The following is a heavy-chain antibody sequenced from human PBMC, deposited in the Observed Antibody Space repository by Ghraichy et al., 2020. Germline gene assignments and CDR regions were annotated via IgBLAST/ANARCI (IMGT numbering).Heavy chain of an antibody. Sequence: ASVKVSCKASGYTFTGYYMHWVRQAPGQGLEWMGRINPNSGGTNYAQKFQGRVTMTRDTSISTAYMELSRLRSDDTAVYYCARATMVRGVINNWFDPWGQGTLVTVSS. CDR1: GYTFTGYY. V-gene: IGHV1-2*06. J-gene: IGHJ5*02. CDR3: ARATMVRGVINNWFDP. CDR2: INPNSGGT. D-gene: IGHD3-10*01.